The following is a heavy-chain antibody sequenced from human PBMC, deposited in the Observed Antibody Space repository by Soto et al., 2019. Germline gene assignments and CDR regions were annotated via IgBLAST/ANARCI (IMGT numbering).Heavy chain of an antibody. Sequence: GASVKVSCKASGYTFTSYDINWVRQATGQGLEWMGWMNPNSGNTGYAQKFQGRVTMTRNTSISTAYMELSSLRSEDTAVYYCARGRSSGRYRYFDLWGRGTLVTVSS. D-gene: IGHD6-19*01. J-gene: IGHJ2*01. CDR2: MNPNSGNT. V-gene: IGHV1-8*01. CDR1: GYTFTSYD. CDR3: ARGRSSGRYRYFDL.